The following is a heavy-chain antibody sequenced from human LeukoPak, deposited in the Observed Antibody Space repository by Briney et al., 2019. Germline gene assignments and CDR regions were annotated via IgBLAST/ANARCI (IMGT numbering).Heavy chain of an antibody. Sequence: SQTLSLTCTVSGGSISSGDHYWSWIRQPPGKGLEWIGYIYYSGSTYYNPSLKSRVTISVDTSKNQFSLKLSSVTAADTAVYYCARAALIAVAGRGFDYWGQGTLVAVSS. J-gene: IGHJ4*02. CDR3: ARAALIAVAGRGFDY. V-gene: IGHV4-30-4*08. CDR2: IYYSGST. CDR1: GGSISSGDHY. D-gene: IGHD6-19*01.